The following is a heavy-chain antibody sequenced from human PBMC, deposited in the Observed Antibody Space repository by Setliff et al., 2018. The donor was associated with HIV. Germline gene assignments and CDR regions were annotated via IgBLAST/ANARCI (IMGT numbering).Heavy chain of an antibody. V-gene: IGHV3-33*01. D-gene: IGHD3-10*01. CDR2: IWYDGSNK. J-gene: IGHJ6*03. CDR3: ARLTLLRGLTITYMDV. Sequence: GESLKISCAASGFTFSSYGMHWVRQAPGKGLEWVAVIWYDGSNKYYADSVKGRFTISKDNSKNTLYLQMNSLRAEDTAVYYCARLTLLRGLTITYMDVWGKGTTVTVSS. CDR1: GFTFSSYG.